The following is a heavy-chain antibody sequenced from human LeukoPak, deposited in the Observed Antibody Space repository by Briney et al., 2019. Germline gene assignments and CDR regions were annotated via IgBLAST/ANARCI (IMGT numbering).Heavy chain of an antibody. V-gene: IGHV1-18*01. Sequence: GASVKVPCKASGYTFTSYGISWVRQAPGQGLEWMGWISAYNGNTNYAQKLQGRVTMTTDTSTSTAYMELRSLRSDDTAVYYCARAYYYDSSGSPVDYWGQGTLVTVSS. D-gene: IGHD3-22*01. J-gene: IGHJ4*02. CDR3: ARAYYYDSSGSPVDY. CDR2: ISAYNGNT. CDR1: GYTFTSYG.